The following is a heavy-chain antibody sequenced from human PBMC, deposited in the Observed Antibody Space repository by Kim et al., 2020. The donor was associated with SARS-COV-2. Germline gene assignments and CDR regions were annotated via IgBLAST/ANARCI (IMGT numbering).Heavy chain of an antibody. CDR3: ATPGGIVPYAMGV. D-gene: IGHD2-2*01. J-gene: IGHJ6*02. V-gene: IGHV3-53*01. CDR1: GFTVSSVY. CDR2: IYSSGNT. Sequence: GGSLRLSCVASGFTVSSVYMSWVRLAPGKGLEWVSVIYSSGNTYYAGSVKGRFTSSRDSSKNTLYLQMNSLRAEDTAVYYCATPGGIVPYAMGVWGQGTTVTVSS.